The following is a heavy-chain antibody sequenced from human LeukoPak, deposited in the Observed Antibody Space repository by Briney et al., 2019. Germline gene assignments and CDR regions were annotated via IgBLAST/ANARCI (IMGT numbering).Heavy chain of an antibody. V-gene: IGHV4-38-2*02. Sequence: SETLSLTCTVSGYSISSGYYWGWIRRPPGKGLEWIGNIYHSGSTYYNPSLKSRVTISVVTSKNQFSLKLSSVTAADTAVYYCASEYYYDSSGYNWGQGTLVTVSS. D-gene: IGHD3-22*01. CDR3: ASEYYYDSSGYN. CDR2: IYHSGST. CDR1: GYSISSGYY. J-gene: IGHJ4*02.